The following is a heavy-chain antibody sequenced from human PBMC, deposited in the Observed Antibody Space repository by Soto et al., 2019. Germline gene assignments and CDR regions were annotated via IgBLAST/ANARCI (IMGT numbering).Heavy chain of an antibody. J-gene: IGHJ4*02. D-gene: IGHD3-16*02. CDR2: INHSGST. Sequence: PSETLSLTCAVYGGSFSGYYWSWIRQPPGKGLEWIGEINHSGSTNYNPSLKSRVTISVDTSKNQFSLKLSSVTAADTAVYYCARVGGELSSPRLYYFDYWGQGTLVTAPQ. V-gene: IGHV4-34*01. CDR3: ARVGGELSSPRLYYFDY. CDR1: GGSFSGYY.